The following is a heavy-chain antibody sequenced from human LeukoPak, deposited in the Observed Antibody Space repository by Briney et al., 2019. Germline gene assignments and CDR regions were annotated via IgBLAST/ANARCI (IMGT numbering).Heavy chain of an antibody. Sequence: SETLSLTCTVSGGSISSGDYYWSWIRQPPGKGLEWIGYIYYSGSTYYNPSLKSRVTISVDTSKNQFSLRLSSVTAADTAVYYCAREEGGSLSRPADYWGQGTLVTVSS. D-gene: IGHD6-6*01. CDR3: AREEGGSLSRPADY. CDR1: GGSISSGDYY. J-gene: IGHJ4*02. CDR2: IYYSGST. V-gene: IGHV4-30-4*01.